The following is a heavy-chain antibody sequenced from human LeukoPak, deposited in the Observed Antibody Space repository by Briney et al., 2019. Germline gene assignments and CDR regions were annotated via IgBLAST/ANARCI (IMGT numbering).Heavy chain of an antibody. CDR2: ISWNSGSI. V-gene: IGHV3-9*01. Sequence: GRSLRLSCAASGFTFDDYAMHWVRQAPGKGLEWVSGISWNSGSIGYADSVKGRFTISRDNAKNSLYLQMNSLRAEDTALYYCAKEANYYDSSYFDYWGQGTLVTVSS. CDR1: GFTFDDYA. CDR3: AKEANYYDSSYFDY. D-gene: IGHD3-22*01. J-gene: IGHJ4*02.